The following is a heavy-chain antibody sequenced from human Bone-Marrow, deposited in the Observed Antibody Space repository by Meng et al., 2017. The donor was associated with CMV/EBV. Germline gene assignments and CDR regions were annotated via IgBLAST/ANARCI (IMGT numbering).Heavy chain of an antibody. CDR1: GFTFSSYS. CDR2: ISSSSSYI. V-gene: IGHV3-21*01. Sequence: GESLKISCAASGFTFSSYSMNWVRQAPGKGLEWVSSISSSSSYIYYADSVKGRFTISRDNAKNSLYLQMNSLRAEDTAVYYCASQAGVYDFWSGPYYYGMDVWGQGTTVTVSS. CDR3: ASQAGVYDFWSGPYYYGMDV. D-gene: IGHD3-3*01. J-gene: IGHJ6*02.